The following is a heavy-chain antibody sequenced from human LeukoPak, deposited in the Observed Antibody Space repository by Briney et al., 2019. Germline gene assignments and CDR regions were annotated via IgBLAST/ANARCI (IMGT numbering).Heavy chain of an antibody. Sequence: KPSETLSLTCTVSGGSISSYYWSWIRQPPGKGLEWIGYIYYSGSTNYNPSLKSRVTISVDTSKNQFSLKLSSVTAADTAVYYCARAPYRSSSFFDYWGQGTLVTVSS. CDR1: GGSISSYY. J-gene: IGHJ4*02. CDR3: ARAPYRSSSFFDY. V-gene: IGHV4-59*01. D-gene: IGHD6-13*01. CDR2: IYYSGST.